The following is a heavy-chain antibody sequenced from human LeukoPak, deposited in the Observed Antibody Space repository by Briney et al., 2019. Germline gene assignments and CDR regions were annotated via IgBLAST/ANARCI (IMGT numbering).Heavy chain of an antibody. Sequence: GESLKISCAASGFTFSSYAMSWVRQAPGKGLEWVSAISGSGGSTYYADSVKGRFTISRDNSKNTLYLQMNSLRAEDTAVYYCAAGYSSGWYVRYFDYWGQGTLVTVSS. CDR1: GFTFSSYA. D-gene: IGHD6-19*01. CDR2: ISGSGGST. CDR3: AAGYSSGWYVRYFDY. J-gene: IGHJ4*02. V-gene: IGHV3-23*01.